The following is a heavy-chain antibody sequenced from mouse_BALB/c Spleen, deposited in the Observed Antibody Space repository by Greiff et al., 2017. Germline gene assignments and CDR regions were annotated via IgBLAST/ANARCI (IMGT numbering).Heavy chain of an antibody. CDR1: GFNFNDND. D-gene: IGHD4-1*01. CDR2: IDPANGNT. CDR3: TRGTGTFFDY. V-gene: IGHV14-3*02. J-gene: IGHJ2*01. Sequence: VQLQQSGAEFVKPGASVKLSCTASGFNFNDNDMSWVKQRPEQGLEWIGRIDPANGNTKYDPKFQGKATITADTSSNTAYLQLSSLTSEDTAVYYCTRGTGTFFDYWGQGTTLTVSS.